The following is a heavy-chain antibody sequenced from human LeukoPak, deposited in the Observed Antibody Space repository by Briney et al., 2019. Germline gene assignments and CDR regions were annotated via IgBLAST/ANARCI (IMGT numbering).Heavy chain of an antibody. Sequence: GGSLRLSCAASGFTFSIDWMSWVRQAPGKGLGWGANINQNGSATYYVDSVKRRFTISRDNAKNTLFLQMNSLRAEDTAVFYCVRAGGPHTVDVWGQGTTVTVSS. D-gene: IGHD2-8*02. J-gene: IGHJ6*02. CDR1: GFTFSIDW. V-gene: IGHV3-7*01. CDR3: VRAGGPHTVDV. CDR2: INQNGSAT.